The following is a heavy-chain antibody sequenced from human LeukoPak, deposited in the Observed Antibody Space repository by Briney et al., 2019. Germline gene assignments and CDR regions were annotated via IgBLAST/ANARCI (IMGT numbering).Heavy chain of an antibody. CDR1: GFTFSRYT. Sequence: PGGSLRLSCAASGFTFSRYTMNWVRQAPGKGLERVSSISSSGDFIYYADSLKGRFAISRDHAKDSLYLQMNSLRAEDTAVYYCAREDYSSRYFDYWGQGALVTVSS. CDR2: ISSSGDFI. D-gene: IGHD1-26*01. CDR3: AREDYSSRYFDY. V-gene: IGHV3-21*01. J-gene: IGHJ4*02.